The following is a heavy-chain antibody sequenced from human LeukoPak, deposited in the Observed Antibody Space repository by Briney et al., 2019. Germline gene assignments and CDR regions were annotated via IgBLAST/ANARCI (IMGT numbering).Heavy chain of an antibody. D-gene: IGHD3-3*01. Sequence: PSQTLSLTCTVSGGSISSGGYYWSWIRQPPGKGLEWIGYIYHSGSTYYNPSLKSRVTISADTSKNQFSLKVNSVTAADTAVYYCARGPDFWSGPPGWFDPWGQGTLVTVSS. V-gene: IGHV4-30-2*01. CDR1: GGSISSGGYY. J-gene: IGHJ5*02. CDR2: IYHSGST. CDR3: ARGPDFWSGPPGWFDP.